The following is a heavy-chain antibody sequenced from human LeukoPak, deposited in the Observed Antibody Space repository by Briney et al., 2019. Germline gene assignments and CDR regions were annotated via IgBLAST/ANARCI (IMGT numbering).Heavy chain of an antibody. CDR3: ARDWYYDPWRGLGY. J-gene: IGHJ4*02. CDR2: IIPIFGTA. Sequence: SVKVSCKASGGTFSSYAISWVRQAPGQGLEWMGGIIPIFGTANYAQKFQGRVTITADESTSTAYMELSSLRSEDTAVYYCARDWYYDPWRGLGYWGQGTLVTVSS. D-gene: IGHD3-3*01. V-gene: IGHV1-69*13. CDR1: GGTFSSYA.